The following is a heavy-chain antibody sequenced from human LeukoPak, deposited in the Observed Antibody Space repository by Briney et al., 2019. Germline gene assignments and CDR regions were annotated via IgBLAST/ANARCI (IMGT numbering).Heavy chain of an antibody. Sequence: GGSLRLSCAASGFTLSSYAMNWVRQAPGKGLEWVSAISGSGGSTYYADSVKGRFTISRDNSKNTLYLQMNSLRAEDTAVYYCAKDGRYCGSGSYYIPDYWGQGTLVTVSS. CDR3: AKDGRYCGSGSYYIPDY. D-gene: IGHD3-10*01. J-gene: IGHJ4*02. CDR2: ISGSGGST. V-gene: IGHV3-23*01. CDR1: GFTLSSYA.